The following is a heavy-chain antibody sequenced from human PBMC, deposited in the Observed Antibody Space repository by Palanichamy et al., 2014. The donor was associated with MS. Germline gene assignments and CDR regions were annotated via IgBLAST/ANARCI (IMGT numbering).Heavy chain of an antibody. CDR3: ARDSSGYYPPDY. V-gene: IGHV4-59*08. CDR2: IHHSGTT. Sequence: QVQLQESGPGLVKPSGTLSLTCTVTGDSISRSYWTWIRQSPGQGLEWIGYIHHSGTTNYNPSLQSRVTMSIDRPRNQFSLNLTSVTAADTAVYFCARDSSGYYPPDYWGQGTLVTVSS. CDR1: GDSISRSY. D-gene: IGHD3-22*01. J-gene: IGHJ4*02.